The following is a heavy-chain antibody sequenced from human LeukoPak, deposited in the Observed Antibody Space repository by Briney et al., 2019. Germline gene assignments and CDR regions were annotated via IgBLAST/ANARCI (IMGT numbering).Heavy chain of an antibody. D-gene: IGHD2-2*01. CDR3: ARLQYCSGTSCYWFDP. CDR2: IYYSGST. Sequence: SQTLSLTCTVSGGSISSGGYYWSWIRQHPGKGLEWIGYIYYSGSTYYNPSLKSRVTISVDTSKNQFSLRLSSVTAADTAVYYCARLQYCSGTSCYWFDPWGQGTLVTVSS. V-gene: IGHV4-31*03. J-gene: IGHJ5*02. CDR1: GGSISSGGYY.